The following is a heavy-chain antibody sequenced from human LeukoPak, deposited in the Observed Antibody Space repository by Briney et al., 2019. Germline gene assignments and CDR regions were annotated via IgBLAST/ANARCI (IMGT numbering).Heavy chain of an antibody. CDR2: IYYSGST. J-gene: IGHJ6*04. CDR1: GGSISSYY. CDR3: ARDSFDYDFWSGFFLDV. Sequence: PSETLSLTCTVSGGSISSYYWGWIRQPPGKGLEWIGSIYYSGSTYYNPSLKSRVTISVDTSKNQFSLKLSSVTAADTAVYYCARDSFDYDFWSGFFLDVWGKGTTVTVSS. D-gene: IGHD3-3*01. V-gene: IGHV4-39*07.